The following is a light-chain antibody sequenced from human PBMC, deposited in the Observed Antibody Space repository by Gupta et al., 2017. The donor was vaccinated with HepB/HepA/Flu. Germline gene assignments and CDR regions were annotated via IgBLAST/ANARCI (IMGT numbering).Light chain of an antibody. J-gene: IGKJ1*01. CDR3: QRYCSSPWS. V-gene: IGKV3-20*01. CDR2: GAS. Sequence: EIVLTQSPGTLSLSPGERATLSCRASQSVSSSYLAWYQQRPGQAPRLLIYGASSRATGSSDRFSGSGSGTDFTLTISRLEPEDFSVYSCQRYCSSPWSFGQVTKVESK. CDR1: QSVSSSY.